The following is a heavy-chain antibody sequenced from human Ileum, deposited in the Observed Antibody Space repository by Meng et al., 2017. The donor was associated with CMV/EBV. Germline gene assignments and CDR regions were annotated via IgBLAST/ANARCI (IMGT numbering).Heavy chain of an antibody. D-gene: IGHD3-10*01. V-gene: IGHV4-39*01. CDR2: IYYGGAT. Sequence: SETLSLTCTVSGDSIATSAVYWGWIRQPSGKRLEWIGTIYYGGATFYNPSLKSRVTISVDTSKNHFSLKLSSVTAADTGVYYCERQVRGFDPWGQGTLVTVSS. J-gene: IGHJ5*02. CDR3: ERQVRGFDP. CDR1: GDSIATSAVY.